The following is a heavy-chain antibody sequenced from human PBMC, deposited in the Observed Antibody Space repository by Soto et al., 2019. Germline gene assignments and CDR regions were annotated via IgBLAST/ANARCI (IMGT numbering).Heavy chain of an antibody. CDR1: GGSISSSSYY. CDR2: IYYSGST. D-gene: IGHD6-13*01. J-gene: IGHJ5*02. V-gene: IGHV4-39*01. CDR3: ARLGAEAGSKWFDP. Sequence: PSETLSLTCTVSGGSISSSSYYWGWIRQPPGKGLEWIGSIYYSGSTYYNPSLKSRVTISVDTSKNQFSLKLSSVTAADTAVYYCARLGAEAGSKWFDPWGQGTLVTVSS.